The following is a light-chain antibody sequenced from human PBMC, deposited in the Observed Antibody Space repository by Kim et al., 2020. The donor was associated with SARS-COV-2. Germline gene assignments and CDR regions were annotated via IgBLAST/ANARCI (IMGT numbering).Light chain of an antibody. CDR1: QSIGSS. CDR3: QQYNSMCT. J-gene: IGKJ1*01. CDR2: KAS. V-gene: IGKV1-5*03. Sequence: SASVGDRVTIACRASQSIGSSLVWYQQKPGKAPKLLIYKASNLENGVPSRFSSSGSGTEFTLTISSLQPADCATYCCQQYNSMCTFSQGTKVDIK.